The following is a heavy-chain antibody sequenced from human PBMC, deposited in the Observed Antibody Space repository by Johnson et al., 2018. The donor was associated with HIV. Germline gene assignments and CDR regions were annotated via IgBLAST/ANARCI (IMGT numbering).Heavy chain of an antibody. Sequence: EVQLVESGGGLVQPGRSLRLSCAASGFTFDDYAMHWVRQAPGKGLEWVSGISWNSGSIGYADSLKGRFTISRDNAKNSLYLQMNSLEAEDTALYYCARFLGYYDSNGYYFGDGFDVWGLGTMVTVSS. V-gene: IGHV3-9*01. CDR1: GFTFDDYA. J-gene: IGHJ3*01. CDR2: ISWNSGSI. D-gene: IGHD3-22*01. CDR3: ARFLGYYDSNGYYFGDGFDV.